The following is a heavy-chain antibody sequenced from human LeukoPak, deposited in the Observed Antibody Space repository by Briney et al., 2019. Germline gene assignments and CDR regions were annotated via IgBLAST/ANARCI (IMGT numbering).Heavy chain of an antibody. V-gene: IGHV3-23*01. CDR2: ISGSGGST. CDR3: AKCLGCSGVDY. CDR1: GFTLSSYA. Sequence: GGSLRLSCAADGFTLSSYAMSWVRQAPGKGLEWVSGISGSGGSTYYADSVKGRFTISRDNSKNTLYLQMNSLRAEDTAVYYCAKCLGCSGVDYWGQGTLVTVSS. J-gene: IGHJ4*02. D-gene: IGHD2-8*01.